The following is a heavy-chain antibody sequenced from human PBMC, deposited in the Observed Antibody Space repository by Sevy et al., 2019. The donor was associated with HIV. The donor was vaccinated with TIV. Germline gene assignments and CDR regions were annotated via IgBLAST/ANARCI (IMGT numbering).Heavy chain of an antibody. V-gene: IGHV3-30-3*01. D-gene: IGHD1-1*01. CDR3: ASDDLEAGYNWFYP. CDR1: GFTFSSYA. Sequence: GGSLRLSCAASGFTFSSYAMHWVRQAPGKGLEWVAVISYDGSNKYYADSVKGRFTISRDNSKNTLYLQMNSLRAEDTDVYYCASDDLEAGYNWFYPWGEGTLVTVSS. J-gene: IGHJ5*02. CDR2: ISYDGSNK.